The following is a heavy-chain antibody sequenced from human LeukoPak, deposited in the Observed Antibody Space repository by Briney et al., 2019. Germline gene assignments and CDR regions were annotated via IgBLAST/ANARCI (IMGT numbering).Heavy chain of an antibody. V-gene: IGHV1-2*02. J-gene: IGHJ4*02. CDR1: EYTFTGYS. CDR3: ARDISRMAGLYYFDA. Sequence: ASVKVSCKTSEYTFTGYSLHWVRQAPGQGLEWMGWVHPRTGGTKSAQKFQGRVTMTLDTSITTAYMELRSLTADDTAVYYCARDISRMAGLYYFDAWGQGTLVTVSS. CDR2: VHPRTGGT. D-gene: IGHD3/OR15-3a*01.